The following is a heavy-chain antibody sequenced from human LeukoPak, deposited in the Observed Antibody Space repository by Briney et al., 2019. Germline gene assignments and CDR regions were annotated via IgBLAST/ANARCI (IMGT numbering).Heavy chain of an antibody. Sequence: GGSLRLSCAASGFTFSSYGMHWVRQAPGKGLEWVAFIRYDGSNKYYADSVKGRFTISRDNSKNTLYLQMNSLRAQDTAVYYCAKFHIVVVNGYFDYWGQGTLVTVSS. D-gene: IGHD2-21*01. CDR3: AKFHIVVVNGYFDY. J-gene: IGHJ4*02. CDR1: GFTFSSYG. CDR2: IRYDGSNK. V-gene: IGHV3-30*02.